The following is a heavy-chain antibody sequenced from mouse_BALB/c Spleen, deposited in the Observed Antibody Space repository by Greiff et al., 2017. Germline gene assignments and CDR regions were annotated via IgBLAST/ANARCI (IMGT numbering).Heavy chain of an antibody. CDR2: ISNGGGST. V-gene: IGHV5-12-2*01. CDR1: GFTFSSYT. D-gene: IGHD2-14*01. J-gene: IGHJ3*01. CDR3: ARHDYRYGAY. Sequence: EVQLVESGGGLVQPGGSLKLSCAASGFTFSSYTMSWVRQTPEKRLEWVAYISNGGGSTYYPDTVKGRFTISRDNAKNTLYLQMSSLKSEDTAMYYCARHDYRYGAYWGQGTLVTVSA.